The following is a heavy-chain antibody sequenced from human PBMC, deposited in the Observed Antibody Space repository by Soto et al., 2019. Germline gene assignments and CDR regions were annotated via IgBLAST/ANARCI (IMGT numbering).Heavy chain of an antibody. CDR3: ANGAGVDLSYFYYIDV. V-gene: IGHV3-23*01. CDR1: GFTFSSYA. D-gene: IGHD3-3*01. CDR2: ISGSGGST. Sequence: EVQLLESGGGLVQPGGSLRLSCAASGFTFSSYAMSWVRQAPGKGLEWVSAISGSGGSTYYADSVKGRFTISGYYSKSTQYLLMNSLRAENTALYCCANGAGVDLSYFYYIDVWRIGSTVTVSS. J-gene: IGHJ6*03.